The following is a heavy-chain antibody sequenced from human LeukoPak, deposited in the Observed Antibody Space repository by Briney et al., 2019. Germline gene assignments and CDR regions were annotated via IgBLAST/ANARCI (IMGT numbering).Heavy chain of an antibody. CDR1: GGSFSDYF. CDR2: IDDGGNT. Sequence: SETLFLVCSVYGGSFSDYFWSWIRQPPGKGLEWIGEIDDGGNTNYNPSLMSRVIVAMEKSKKQFSLVMRSVTAADTAIYYCARFSKITWGDWGDAFDVWGQGTTVIVSS. D-gene: IGHD2-21*02. J-gene: IGHJ3*01. CDR3: ARFSKITWGDWGDAFDV. V-gene: IGHV4-34*01.